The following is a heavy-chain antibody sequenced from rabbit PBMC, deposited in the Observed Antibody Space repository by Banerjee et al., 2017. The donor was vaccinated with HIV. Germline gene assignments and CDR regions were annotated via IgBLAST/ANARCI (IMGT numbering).Heavy chain of an antibody. D-gene: IGHD4-2*01. V-gene: IGHV1S40*01. J-gene: IGHJ4*01. CDR2: IYTGSSGST. CDR3: ARDAGYVGSNL. Sequence: QSLEESGGDLVKPGASLTLTCTASGFSFSSSYYMCWVRQAPGKGLEWIGCIYTGSSGSTYYTSWAKGRFTISKTSSTTVTLQMTSLTAADTATYFCARDAGYVGSNLWGQGTLVTVS. CDR1: GFSFSSSYY.